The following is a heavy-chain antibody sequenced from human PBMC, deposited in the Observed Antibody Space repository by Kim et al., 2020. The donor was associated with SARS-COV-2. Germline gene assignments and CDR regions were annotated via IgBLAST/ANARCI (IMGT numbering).Heavy chain of an antibody. D-gene: IGHD3-3*01. Sequence: YYADSVKGRFTISRDNAKNSLYLQMNSLRAEDTAVYYCAREHYDPYAFDIWGQGTMVTVSS. V-gene: IGHV3-21*01. CDR3: AREHYDPYAFDI. J-gene: IGHJ3*02.